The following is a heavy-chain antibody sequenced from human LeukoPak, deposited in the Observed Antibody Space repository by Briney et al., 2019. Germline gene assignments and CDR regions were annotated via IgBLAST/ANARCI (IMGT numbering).Heavy chain of an antibody. CDR3: AKDESTGIH. D-gene: IGHD1-14*01. CDR2: ISTTGGST. V-gene: IGHV3-23*01. J-gene: IGHJ4*02. CDR1: GFTFSSSA. Sequence: GGSLRVSCAASGFTFSSSAMSWVRQAPGRGLEWVSSISTTGGSTFYADSVKGRFTISRDNSKNTLYLQMNSLRAEDTAVYYRAKDESTGIHWGQGTLVTVSS.